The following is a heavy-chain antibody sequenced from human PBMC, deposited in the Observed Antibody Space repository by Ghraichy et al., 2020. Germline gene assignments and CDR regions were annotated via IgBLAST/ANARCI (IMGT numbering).Heavy chain of an antibody. V-gene: IGHV3-23*01. CDR1: GFTFSSYT. CDR3: AKAWGYCSGGTCPPYNWFDP. CDR2: IGGSGRTT. Sequence: GGSLRLSCAASGFTFSSYTMTWVRHAPGKGLEWVSTIGGSGRTTYYADSVKGRFTMSRDNSENTLYLQMNSLRTEDAAIYYCAKAWGYCSGGTCPPYNWFDPWGQGTLVTVSS. J-gene: IGHJ5*02. D-gene: IGHD2-15*01.